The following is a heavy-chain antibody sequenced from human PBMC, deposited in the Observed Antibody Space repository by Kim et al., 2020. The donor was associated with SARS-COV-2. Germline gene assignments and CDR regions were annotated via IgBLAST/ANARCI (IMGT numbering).Heavy chain of an antibody. D-gene: IGHD3-10*01. Sequence: ASVKVSCKASGYTFTSYDINWVRQATGQGLEWMGWMNPNSGNTGYAQKFQGRVTMTRNTSISTAYMELSSLRSEDTAVYYCARLPGGRRSLYYYGMDVWGQGTTVTVSS. CDR3: ARLPGGRRSLYYYGMDV. CDR2: MNPNSGNT. V-gene: IGHV1-8*01. J-gene: IGHJ6*02. CDR1: GYTFTSYD.